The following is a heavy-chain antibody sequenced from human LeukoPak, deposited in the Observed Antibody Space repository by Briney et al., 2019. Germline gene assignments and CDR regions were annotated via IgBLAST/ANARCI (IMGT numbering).Heavy chain of an antibody. V-gene: IGHV4-34*01. CDR3: ARVRFGSSRFRGPFDY. Sequence: KPSETLSLTCAVYGGSFSGYYWSWIRQPPGKGLEWIGEINHSGSTNYNPSLKSRVTISVDTSKNQFSLKLSSVTAADTAVYYCARVRFGSSRFRGPFDYWGQGTLVTVSS. D-gene: IGHD3-10*01. J-gene: IGHJ4*02. CDR2: INHSGST. CDR1: GGSFSGYY.